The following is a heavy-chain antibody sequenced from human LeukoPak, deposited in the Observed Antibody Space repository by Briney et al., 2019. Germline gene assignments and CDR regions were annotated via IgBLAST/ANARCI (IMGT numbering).Heavy chain of an antibody. J-gene: IGHJ4*02. CDR1: GDSISSGDFF. V-gene: IGHV4-31*03. CDR2: IYYTGHT. Sequence: SETLSLTCSVSGDSISSGDFFWSWIRQHPGKGLEWIGYIYYTGHTYYNPSLESRLVISVDTSKNQFSLNLTSVTAADSAAYYCARYFGAGSYYFDFWGQGTLVTVSS. D-gene: IGHD3-10*01. CDR3: ARYFGAGSYYFDF.